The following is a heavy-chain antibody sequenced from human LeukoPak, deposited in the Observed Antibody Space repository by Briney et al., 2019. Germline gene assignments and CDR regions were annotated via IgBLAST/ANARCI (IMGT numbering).Heavy chain of an antibody. J-gene: IGHJ4*02. Sequence: GGSLRLSCAASGFTFSDYAMSWVRQAPGKGLEWVSAVTGSGGNTYYADSVKGRFTISKDTSKNTLYLQMKSLRAEDTAVYYCVRGGARRATNNKAFDYWGQGTLVTVSS. CDR3: VRGGARRATNNKAFDY. D-gene: IGHD1-14*01. V-gene: IGHV3-23*01. CDR1: GFTFSDYA. CDR2: VTGSGGNT.